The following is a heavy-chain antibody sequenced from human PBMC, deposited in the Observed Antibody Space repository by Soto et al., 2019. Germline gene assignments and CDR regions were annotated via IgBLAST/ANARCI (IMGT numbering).Heavy chain of an antibody. CDR3: AKEAPDYDFWSGDFDY. D-gene: IGHD3-3*01. Sequence: EVQLLESGGGLVQPGGSLRLSCAASGFTFSSYAMSWVRQAPGRGLEWVSAFSGSGGSPYYADSVKGRFTISRDNSKNTLYLQMNSLRAEDTAVYYCAKEAPDYDFWSGDFDYWGQGTLVTVSS. J-gene: IGHJ4*02. CDR1: GFTFSSYA. CDR2: FSGSGGSP. V-gene: IGHV3-23*01.